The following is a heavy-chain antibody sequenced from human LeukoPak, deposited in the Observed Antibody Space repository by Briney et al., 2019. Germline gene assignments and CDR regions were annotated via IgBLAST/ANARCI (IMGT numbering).Heavy chain of an antibody. V-gene: IGHV3-11*01. Sequence: GGSLRLSCVVSGFTFSDYYMSWIRQAPGKGLEWVSYISSSGSTIYYADSAEGRFTISRDNSKNTLYLQMNSLRAGDTAVYYCAKDPIFSGSYGIFDYWGLGTLVTVSS. CDR1: GFTFSDYY. CDR2: ISSSGSTI. CDR3: AKDPIFSGSYGIFDY. J-gene: IGHJ4*02. D-gene: IGHD1-26*01.